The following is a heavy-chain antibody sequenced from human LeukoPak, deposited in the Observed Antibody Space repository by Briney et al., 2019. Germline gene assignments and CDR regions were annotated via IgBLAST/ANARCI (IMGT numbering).Heavy chain of an antibody. CDR3: ARDGVVVVAATRGGDY. J-gene: IGHJ4*02. V-gene: IGHV7-4-1*02. D-gene: IGHD2-15*01. CDR2: INTNTGNP. CDR1: GYTFTSYA. Sequence: ASVKVSCKASGYTFTSYAMNWVRQAPGQGLEWMGWINTNTGNPTYAQGFTGRFVFSLDTSVSTAYLQISSLKAEDTAVYYCARDGVVVVAATRGGDYWGQGTLVTVSS.